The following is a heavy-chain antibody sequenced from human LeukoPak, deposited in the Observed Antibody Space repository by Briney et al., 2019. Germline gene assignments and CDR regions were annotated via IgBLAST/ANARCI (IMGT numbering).Heavy chain of an antibody. J-gene: IGHJ4*02. CDR3: ARFRGPSMVRGATYYFDY. CDR2: ISSSGSTI. Sequence: PGGSLRLSCAASGFTFSSYEMNWVRQAPGKGLEWVSYISSSGSTIYHADSVKGRFTISRDNAKNSLYLQMNSLRAEDTAVYYCARFRGPSMVRGATYYFDYWGQGTLVTVSS. CDR1: GFTFSSYE. D-gene: IGHD3-10*01. V-gene: IGHV3-48*03.